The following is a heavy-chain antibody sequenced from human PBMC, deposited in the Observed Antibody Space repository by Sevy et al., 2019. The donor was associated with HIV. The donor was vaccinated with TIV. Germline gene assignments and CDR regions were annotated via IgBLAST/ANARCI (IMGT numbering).Heavy chain of an antibody. CDR1: GFTFTSYG. CDR3: AKVPAYSSGWYHYYYGMDV. D-gene: IGHD6-19*01. Sequence: LSLTCAASGFTFTSYGMHWVRQAPGKGLEWVAVISYDGSNKYYADSVKGRFTISRDNSKNTLYLQMNSLRAEETAVYYCAKVPAYSSGWYHYYYGMDVWGQGTTVTVSS. J-gene: IGHJ6*02. CDR2: ISYDGSNK. V-gene: IGHV3-30*18.